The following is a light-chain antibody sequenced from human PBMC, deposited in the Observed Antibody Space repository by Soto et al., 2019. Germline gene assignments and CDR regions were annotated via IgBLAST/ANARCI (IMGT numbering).Light chain of an antibody. CDR3: QQRSNWPT. J-gene: IGKJ4*01. Sequence: EIVLTHSPATLSLSPGERATLSCRASQSVNFYLAWYQQKPGQAPRLFIYDASNRATGIPARFSGSGSGTDFTLTISSLEPEDFAVYYCQQRSNWPTFGGGTKVDIK. CDR2: DAS. V-gene: IGKV3-11*01. CDR1: QSVNFY.